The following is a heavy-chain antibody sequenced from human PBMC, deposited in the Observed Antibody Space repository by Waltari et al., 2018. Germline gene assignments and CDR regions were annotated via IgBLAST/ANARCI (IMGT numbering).Heavy chain of an antibody. CDR3: ARVDTSAWEGYYYYGMDV. D-gene: IGHD6-19*01. CDR2: IYYSGSA. J-gene: IGHJ6*02. Sequence: GGSISSYYWSWIRQPPGKGLEWIGYIYYSGSANYNPSLKSRVTISVDASKKQFSLKLSSLTAADTAVYYCARVDTSAWEGYYYYGMDVWGQGTTVTVSS. CDR1: GGSISSYY. V-gene: IGHV4-59*01.